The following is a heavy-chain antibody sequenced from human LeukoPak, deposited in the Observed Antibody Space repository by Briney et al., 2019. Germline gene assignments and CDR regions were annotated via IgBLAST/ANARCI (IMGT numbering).Heavy chain of an antibody. J-gene: IGHJ4*02. V-gene: IGHV3-11*04. CDR1: GGSFSGYY. D-gene: IGHD6-6*01. CDR3: ARISSTSFDY. CDR2: ISSSGSTI. Sequence: LSLTCAVYGGSFSGYYWSWIRQAPGKGLEWVSYISSSGSTIYYADSVKGRFTISRDNAKNSLYLQMNSLRAEDTAVYYCARISSTSFDYWGQGTLVTVSS.